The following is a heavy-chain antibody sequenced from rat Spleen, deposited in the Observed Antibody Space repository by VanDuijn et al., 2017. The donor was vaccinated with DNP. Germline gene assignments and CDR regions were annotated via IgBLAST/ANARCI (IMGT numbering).Heavy chain of an antibody. J-gene: IGHJ2*01. D-gene: IGHD1-11*01. CDR2: ISAGGGNT. CDR3: ARHPSSGGSNYFDY. Sequence: EVQLVESGGGLVQPGRSLKLSCAASGFTFSDYSMAWVRQAPTKGLEWVASISAGGGNTFYRDSVKGRFTFSRDNAKNTQYLQMDSLRSEDTATYYCARHPSSGGSNYFDYWGQGVMVTVSS. V-gene: IGHV5S13*01. CDR1: GFTFSDYS.